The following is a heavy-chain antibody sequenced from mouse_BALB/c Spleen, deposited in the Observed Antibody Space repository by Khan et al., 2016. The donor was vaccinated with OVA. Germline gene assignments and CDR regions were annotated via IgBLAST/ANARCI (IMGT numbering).Heavy chain of an antibody. J-gene: IGHJ1*01. Sequence: QVQLKESGAELVRPGASVKMSCKASGYTFTSYNMHWVKQTPGQGLEWIGSIYPGNGDTSYNQKFKDKATLTADKSSSTAYIQLSSLTSEDSTVYYCGRGGWDWYIDVWGAGTTVTVSS. CDR2: IYPGNGDT. V-gene: IGHV1-12*01. CDR3: GRGGWDWYIDV. CDR1: GYTFTSYN. D-gene: IGHD1-1*02.